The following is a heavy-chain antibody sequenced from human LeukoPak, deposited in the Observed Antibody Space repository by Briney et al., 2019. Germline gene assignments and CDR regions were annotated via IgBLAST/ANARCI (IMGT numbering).Heavy chain of an antibody. Sequence: GGSLRLSCAASGFTFSSHTMFWVRQAPGKGLEWVAVISYDGSEKYYVGSVKGRFSISRDNAKNSVYLQMNSLRAEDTAVYYCARALSGWGQGTLVTVSS. J-gene: IGHJ4*02. CDR2: ISYDGSEK. D-gene: IGHD3-3*01. CDR3: ARALSG. CDR1: GFTFSSHT. V-gene: IGHV3-30*04.